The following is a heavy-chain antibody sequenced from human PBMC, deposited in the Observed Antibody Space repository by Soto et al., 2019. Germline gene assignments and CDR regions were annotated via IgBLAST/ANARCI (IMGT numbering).Heavy chain of an antibody. Sequence: SETLSLTCVVSGTSISSTYWWAWVRQSPGKGLEWIGEIYHTGITKYNPSLKSRVSMSIDKSNNQFSLKQTSVTAADTAIYYCATVPPRIVVVLAEFPTWGQGTLVTVSS. CDR3: ATVPPRIVVVLAEFPT. J-gene: IGHJ4*02. V-gene: IGHV4-4*02. CDR2: IYHTGIT. D-gene: IGHD2-21*01. CDR1: GTSISSTYW.